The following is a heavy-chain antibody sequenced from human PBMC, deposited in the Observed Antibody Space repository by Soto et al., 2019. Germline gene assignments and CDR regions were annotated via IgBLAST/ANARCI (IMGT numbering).Heavy chain of an antibody. CDR3: AAYYYGSGSYSYYYYMDV. CDR1: GFTFSSYS. CDR2: ISSSSSYI. D-gene: IGHD3-10*01. J-gene: IGHJ6*03. Sequence: EVQLVESGGGLVKPGGSLRLSCAASGFTFSSYSMNWVRQAPGKGLEWVSSISSSSSYIYYADSVKGRFTISRDNAKNSLYLQMNGLRAEDTAVYYCAAYYYGSGSYSYYYYMDVWGKGTTVTVSS. V-gene: IGHV3-21*01.